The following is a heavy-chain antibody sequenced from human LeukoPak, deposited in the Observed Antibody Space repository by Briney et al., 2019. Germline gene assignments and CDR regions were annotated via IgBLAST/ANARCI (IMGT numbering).Heavy chain of an antibody. CDR3: ARDFGYNWKANWFDP. CDR2: ISAQHGQT. D-gene: IGHD1-1*01. V-gene: IGHV1-18*01. CDR1: GYSENFYG. Sequence: GASVKVSCKTSGYSENFYGITWVRQVAGQGLEWMGWISAQHGQTEYAPNSQDRVTMTNDMSTSTVYMELSSLRSEDTAVYYCARDFGYNWKANWFDPWGQGTLVTVS. J-gene: IGHJ5*02.